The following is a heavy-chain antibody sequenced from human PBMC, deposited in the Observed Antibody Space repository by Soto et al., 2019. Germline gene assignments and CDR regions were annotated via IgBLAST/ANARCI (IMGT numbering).Heavy chain of an antibody. J-gene: IGHJ4*02. D-gene: IGHD3-10*01. Sequence: EVQLLESGGGLVQPGGSLRLSCSASGFTFNNYAMTWVRQAPGKGLEWVSGFSGVSGSGDNTYYADSVKGRFTISRDNSKDTLFLQMNSLRAEATAVYFCLKGGFAKILDYWGQGVLVAVSS. CDR3: LKGGFAKILDY. V-gene: IGHV3-23*01. CDR1: GFTFNNYA. CDR2: VSGSGDNT.